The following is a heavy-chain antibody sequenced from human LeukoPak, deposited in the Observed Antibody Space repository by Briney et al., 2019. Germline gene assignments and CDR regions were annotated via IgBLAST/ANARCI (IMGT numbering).Heavy chain of an antibody. J-gene: IGHJ4*02. D-gene: IGHD1-26*01. Sequence: GGSLRLSCAASGFTFDNYRMSWVRQAPGKGLEWVSTVNADGGNTYYADSVKGRSTISRDNSKSTLILQMNSLRVEDTALYYCTKRVKYGGTWDHFADWGQGTLVTVSS. CDR3: TKRVKYGGTWDHFAD. V-gene: IGHV3-23*01. CDR2: VNADGGNT. CDR1: GFTFDNYR.